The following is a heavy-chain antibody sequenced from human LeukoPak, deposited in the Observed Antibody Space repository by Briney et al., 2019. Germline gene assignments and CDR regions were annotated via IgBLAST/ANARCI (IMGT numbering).Heavy chain of an antibody. Sequence: ASVKVSCKASGYTFTNYDINWVRQATGQGLEWMGYMNPNSGNTVHAQRFQGRVTITTDTSISTAYMELSSLRSEDAAVYYCVREGLDYWGQGTLVTVSS. V-gene: IGHV1-8*03. CDR3: VREGLDY. D-gene: IGHD3-16*01. CDR1: GYTFTNYD. CDR2: MNPNSGNT. J-gene: IGHJ4*02.